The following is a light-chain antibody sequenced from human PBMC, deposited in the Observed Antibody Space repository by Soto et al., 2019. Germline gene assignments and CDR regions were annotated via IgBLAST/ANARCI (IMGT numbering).Light chain of an antibody. V-gene: IGKV1-5*03. J-gene: IGKJ1*01. CDR2: KAS. Sequence: DIQMTQSPSTLSASVGDSVTITCRASQYISSWLAWYQQKPGKAPKLLIYKASTLQSEVPSRFSGSQSGTEFTLTISSLQPDDFATYYCQQYHAYSTFGQGTKVEFK. CDR1: QYISSW. CDR3: QQYHAYST.